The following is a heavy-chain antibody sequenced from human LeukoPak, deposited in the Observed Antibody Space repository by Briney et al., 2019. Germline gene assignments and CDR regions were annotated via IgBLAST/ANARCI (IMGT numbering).Heavy chain of an antibody. V-gene: IGHV4-61*02. CDR3: ARVVGARYNWFDP. CDR1: GGSISSGSYY. CDR2: IYTSGST. J-gene: IGHJ5*02. Sequence: PSETLSLTCTVSGGSISSGSYYWSWIRQPAGKGLEWIGRIYTSGSTNYNPSPKSRVTISVDTSKNQFSLKLSSVTAADTAVYYCARVVGARYNWFDPLGQGTLVTVSS. D-gene: IGHD1-26*01.